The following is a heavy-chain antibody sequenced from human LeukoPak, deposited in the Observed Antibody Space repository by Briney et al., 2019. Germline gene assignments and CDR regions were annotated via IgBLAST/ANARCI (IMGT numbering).Heavy chain of an antibody. J-gene: IGHJ4*01. Sequence: PGGSLRLSCAASGFTFSSYAMSWVRQAPGKGLEWVAFIRYDGSNKYYADSVKGRFTISRDNSKNTLYLQMNSLRAEDTAVYYCARGKSGSYGLEDYLGHGTLVTVSS. CDR3: ARGKSGSYGLEDY. D-gene: IGHD1-26*01. CDR1: GFTFSSYA. CDR2: IRYDGSNK. V-gene: IGHV3-30*02.